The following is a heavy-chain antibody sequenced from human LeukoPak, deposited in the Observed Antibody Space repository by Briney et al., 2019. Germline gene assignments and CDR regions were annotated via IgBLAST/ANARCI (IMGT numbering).Heavy chain of an antibody. Sequence: GGSLRLSCAASGFTFSNYGMHWVRQAPGKGLEWVANIKQDGSEKYYVDSVKGRFTISRDNAKNSLYLQMNSLRAEDTAVYYCARVGSGWFFDYWGQGTLVTVSS. V-gene: IGHV3-7*04. J-gene: IGHJ4*02. CDR1: GFTFSNYG. D-gene: IGHD6-19*01. CDR3: ARVGSGWFFDY. CDR2: IKQDGSEK.